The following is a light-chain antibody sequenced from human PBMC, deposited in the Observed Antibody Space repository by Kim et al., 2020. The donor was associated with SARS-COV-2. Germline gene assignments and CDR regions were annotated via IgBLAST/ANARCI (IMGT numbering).Light chain of an antibody. J-gene: IGLJ3*02. CDR2: LNSDGCL. CDR3: QRPGALAWV. V-gene: IGLV4-69*01. CDR1: GGHRRYA. Sequence: QLVLTPSPSASASLGASVKLTCTLSGGHRRYAIARHRQQPGKGPRLLMNLNSDGCLNTGDGIPTRLSGSSSGAERCLTLSGLQSDHDTDYYSQRPGALAWVFGGGTQLTVL.